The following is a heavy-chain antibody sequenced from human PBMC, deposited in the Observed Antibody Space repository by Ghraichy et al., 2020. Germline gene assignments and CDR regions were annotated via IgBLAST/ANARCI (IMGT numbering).Heavy chain of an antibody. CDR2: INNRGTTT. Sequence: GESLNISCLASGFSFSDFYMNWVRQTPEKGPEWLAYINNRGTTTFYADSVRGRFTISRDIGKNALFLQMENLRVEDTAIYYCVRGAGAFDYWGQGALVTV. CDR1: GFSFSDFY. CDR3: VRGAGAFDY. D-gene: IGHD1-14*01. V-gene: IGHV3-11*01. J-gene: IGHJ4*02.